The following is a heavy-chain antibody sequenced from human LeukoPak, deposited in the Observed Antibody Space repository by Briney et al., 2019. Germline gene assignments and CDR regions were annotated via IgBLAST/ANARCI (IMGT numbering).Heavy chain of an antibody. CDR1: GFTFSRYW. J-gene: IGHJ4*02. CDR3: ARQRYSDY. D-gene: IGHD1-1*01. CDR2: IKEDGSEN. V-gene: IGHV3-7*01. Sequence: GGSLGLSCAASGFTFSRYWMTWVRQAPGKGLEWVANIKEDGSENSYVESVKGRFTISRDNAKNSLYLQLNSPRAEDTAVYFCARQRYSDYWGQGTLVTVSS.